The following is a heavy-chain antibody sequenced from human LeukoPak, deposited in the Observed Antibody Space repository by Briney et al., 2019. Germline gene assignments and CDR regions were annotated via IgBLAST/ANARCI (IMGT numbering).Heavy chain of an antibody. CDR2: IYTSGST. Sequence: SETLSLTCTVSGGSISSYYWSWIRQPAGKGLEWIGRIYTSGSTNYNPSLKSRVTMSVDTCKNQFSLKLSSVTAADTAVYYCARTSYYCSGGSCYHYYFDYWGQGTLVTVSS. CDR1: GGSISSYY. D-gene: IGHD2-15*01. J-gene: IGHJ4*02. CDR3: ARTSYYCSGGSCYHYYFDY. V-gene: IGHV4-4*07.